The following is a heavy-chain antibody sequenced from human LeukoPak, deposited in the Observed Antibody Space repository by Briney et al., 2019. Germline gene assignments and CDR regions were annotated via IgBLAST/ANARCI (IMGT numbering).Heavy chain of an antibody. D-gene: IGHD3-22*01. J-gene: IGHJ3*02. Sequence: PSETLSLTWTVSGGSISSGDYYWSWIRRPPGKGLEWIGYIYYSGSTYYNPSLKSRVTISADTSKNQFSLKLSSVTAADTAVYYCARDRGYYDSARAFYIWGQGTMVTVSS. CDR3: ARDRGYYDSARAFYI. V-gene: IGHV4-30-4*08. CDR2: IYYSGST. CDR1: GGSISSGDYY.